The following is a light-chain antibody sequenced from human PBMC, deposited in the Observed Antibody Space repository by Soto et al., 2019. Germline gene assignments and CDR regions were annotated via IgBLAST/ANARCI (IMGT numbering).Light chain of an antibody. Sequence: QSVLTQPPSASGTPGQRVTISCSGGSYNIGRNSVSWYQQVPGTAPKLIIFNNNERPSGIPGRFSGSKSGASASLAIVGLQSEDEADYFCASWDDNLNGPLLFGGGTKLTVL. CDR1: SYNIGRNS. J-gene: IGLJ2*01. CDR2: NNN. V-gene: IGLV1-44*01. CDR3: ASWDDNLNGPLL.